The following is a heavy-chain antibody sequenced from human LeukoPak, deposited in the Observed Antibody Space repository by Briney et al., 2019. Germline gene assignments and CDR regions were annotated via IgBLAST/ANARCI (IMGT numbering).Heavy chain of an antibody. V-gene: IGHV3-48*01. CDR1: GFTFSSYS. J-gene: IGHJ4*02. D-gene: IGHD6-13*01. Sequence: GGSLRLSCAASGFTFSSYSMNWVRQAPGKGLEWVSYISSSSSTIYYADSVKGRFTISRDNAKNSLYLQMNSLRAEDTAVYYCAKDLSSAAAAPLDYWGQGTLVTVSS. CDR3: AKDLSSAAAAPLDY. CDR2: ISSSSSTI.